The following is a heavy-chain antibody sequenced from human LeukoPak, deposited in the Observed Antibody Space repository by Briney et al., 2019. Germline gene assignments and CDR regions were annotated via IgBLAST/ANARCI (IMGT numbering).Heavy chain of an antibody. CDR1: GGSFSHYY. D-gene: IGHD6-25*01. CDR3: SRGSDESKTGDY. Sequence: PSETLSLTCAIYGGSFSHYYWSWIRQPRGKGLEWVGEIHPSGSTSFNPSLESRVGISKDTSKNQFSLKLTSVTAADTAVYYCSRGSDESKTGDYWGQGTLVTVSS. V-gene: IGHV4-34*01. CDR2: IHPSGST. J-gene: IGHJ4*02.